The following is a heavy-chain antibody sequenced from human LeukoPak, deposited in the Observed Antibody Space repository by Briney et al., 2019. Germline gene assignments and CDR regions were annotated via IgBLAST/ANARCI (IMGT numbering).Heavy chain of an antibody. J-gene: IGHJ4*02. D-gene: IGHD1-26*01. CDR1: GFTFSSYA. CDR3: ARGLELRYFDY. Sequence: GGSLRLSCAASGFTFSSYAMSWVRQAPGKGLEWVSGISGYGGTTYHADSVEGRFTISRDSSKNTLYLQMNSLRAEDTAVYYCARGLELRYFDYWGQGTLVTVSS. CDR2: ISGYGGTT. V-gene: IGHV3-23*01.